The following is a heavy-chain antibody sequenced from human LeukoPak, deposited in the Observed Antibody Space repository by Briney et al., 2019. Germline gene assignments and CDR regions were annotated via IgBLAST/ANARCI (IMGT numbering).Heavy chain of an antibody. CDR1: GFTFISYW. CDR3: ARSLRVRGVPDYMDV. CDR2: IQYDRSKK. Sequence: GGSLRLSCAASGFTFISYWMSWVRQTPGKGLEWVAFIQYDRSKKYYADSVRGRFTISRDNSKNMLYLQMNSLGAEDTAVYYCARSLRVRGVPDYMDVWGKGTTVTISS. D-gene: IGHD3-10*01. J-gene: IGHJ6*03. V-gene: IGHV3-30*14.